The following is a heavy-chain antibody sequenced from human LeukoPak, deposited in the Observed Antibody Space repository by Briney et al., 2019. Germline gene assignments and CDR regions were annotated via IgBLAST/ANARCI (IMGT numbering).Heavy chain of an antibody. J-gene: IGHJ4*02. CDR1: GYTFTCYY. V-gene: IGHV1-2*02. CDR2: INPNSGGT. Sequence: ASVKVSCKASGYTFTCYYMHWVRQAPGQGLEWMGWINPNSGGTNYAQKFQGRVTMTRDTSISTAYMELSRLRSDDTAVYYCARDGGWDFWSGAKGPYFDYWGQGTLVTVSS. CDR3: ARDGGWDFWSGAKGPYFDY. D-gene: IGHD3-3*01.